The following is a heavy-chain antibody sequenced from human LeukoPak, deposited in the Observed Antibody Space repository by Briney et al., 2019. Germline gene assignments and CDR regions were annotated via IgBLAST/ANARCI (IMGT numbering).Heavy chain of an antibody. CDR1: GASINNYY. Sequence: KPSETLSLTCNVSGASINNYYWSWIRQPPGMRLEWIGYISSTGSTHYNPSLESRVTISVDTSKNHLSLELQSVTAADTAVYYCARQVPGSGTVFDYWGQGTLVTASS. J-gene: IGHJ4*02. CDR2: ISSTGST. CDR3: ARQVPGSGTVFDY. V-gene: IGHV4-59*08. D-gene: IGHD6-13*01.